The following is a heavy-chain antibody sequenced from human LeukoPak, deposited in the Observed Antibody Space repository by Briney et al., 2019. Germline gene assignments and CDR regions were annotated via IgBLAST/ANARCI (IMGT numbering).Heavy chain of an antibody. D-gene: IGHD6-6*01. V-gene: IGHV3-21*01. Sequence: GGSLRLSCAASGFTFSVYRMNWVRQAPGKGLECVASISSSSSYIHHADSVKGRFTISRDNAKNSLYLQMNSLRVEDTAVYYCSRSSEYSTSSGQNHWGQGTLVTVSS. J-gene: IGHJ4*02. CDR1: GFTFSVYR. CDR3: SRSSEYSTSSGQNH. CDR2: ISSSSSYI.